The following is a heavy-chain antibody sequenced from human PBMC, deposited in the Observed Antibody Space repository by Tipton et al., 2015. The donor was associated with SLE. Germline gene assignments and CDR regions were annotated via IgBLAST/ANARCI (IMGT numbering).Heavy chain of an antibody. V-gene: IGHV4-38-2*01. CDR3: AMDTSTWLRFDH. J-gene: IGHJ4*02. Sequence: TLSLTCSVSGSPLSSGYCGWFLQPPGKDLEWIATFHHSASTYYSPSLKSRVTISVDTSKNQFSLKLSSLTAADTAVYYCAMDTSTWLRFDHWGRGTPGSVSS. D-gene: IGHD6-13*01. CDR1: GSPLSSGYC. CDR2: FHHSAST.